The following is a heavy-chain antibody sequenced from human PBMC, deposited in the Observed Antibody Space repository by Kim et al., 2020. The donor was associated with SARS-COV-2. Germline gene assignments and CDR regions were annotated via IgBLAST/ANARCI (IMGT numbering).Heavy chain of an antibody. D-gene: IGHD1-26*01. Sequence: GGSLRLSCAASGFTFSSYSMNWVRQAPGKGLEWVSSISSSSSYIYYADSVKGRFTISRDNAKNSLYLQMNSLRAEDTAVYYCARDPGWELLPETFDYWGQGTLVTVSS. J-gene: IGHJ4*02. CDR3: ARDPGWELLPETFDY. CDR2: ISSSSSYI. V-gene: IGHV3-21*01. CDR1: GFTFSSYS.